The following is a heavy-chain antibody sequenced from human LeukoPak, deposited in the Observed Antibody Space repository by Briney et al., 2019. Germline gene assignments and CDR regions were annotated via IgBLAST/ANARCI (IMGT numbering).Heavy chain of an antibody. Sequence: GGSLRLSCVAPGLTFREYYMGWIRQAPGEGLEWVSYIGGSGFTTHYAGSVKGRFTISRDNAKNSLYLQMSSLRPEDTGMYYCARDAPSKTMVRRFDYWGQGTLATVSS. V-gene: IGHV3-11*01. CDR1: GLTFREYY. D-gene: IGHD3-10*01. CDR3: ARDAPSKTMVRRFDY. J-gene: IGHJ4*02. CDR2: IGGSGFTT.